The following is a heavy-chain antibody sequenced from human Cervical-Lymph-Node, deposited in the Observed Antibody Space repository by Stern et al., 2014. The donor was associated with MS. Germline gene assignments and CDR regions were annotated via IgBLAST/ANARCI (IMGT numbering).Heavy chain of an antibody. Sequence: VQLVESGGGVVQPGRSLRLSCPASGFTFSDYGMPWVRQAPGKGLEWVASIWYDGSNKYYADSVKGRFTISRDNSKNTLYLQMNSLRAEDTAVYYCARAIRIPLWFDYWGQGTLVTVSS. D-gene: IGHD5-18*01. V-gene: IGHV3-33*01. CDR2: IWYDGSNK. CDR3: ARAIRIPLWFDY. CDR1: GFTFSDYG. J-gene: IGHJ4*02.